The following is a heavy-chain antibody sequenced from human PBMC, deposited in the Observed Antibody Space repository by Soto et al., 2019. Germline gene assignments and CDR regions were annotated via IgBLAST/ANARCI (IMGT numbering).Heavy chain of an antibody. CDR2: INVGNGYT. CDR3: ARDHSSGWGNWFDP. CDR1: GYTFTTSA. J-gene: IGHJ5*02. Sequence: ASVKVSCKASGYTFTTSAMHWVRQAPGQVLEWMGMINVGNGYTKYSQKFQGRLTITSDTSASTAYMELSSLPSEDTAVYYCARDHSSGWGNWFDPWGQGTLVTVSS. D-gene: IGHD6-19*01. V-gene: IGHV1-3*01.